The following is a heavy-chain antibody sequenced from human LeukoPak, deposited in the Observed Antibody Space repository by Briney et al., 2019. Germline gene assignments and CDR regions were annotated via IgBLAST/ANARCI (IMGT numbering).Heavy chain of an antibody. CDR1: GFTLRNYA. J-gene: IGHJ4*02. V-gene: IGHV3-23*01. CDR3: AQDQGIDYGDQLHY. Sequence: GGSLSLSCAASGFTLRNYAMTWVRQSPGKGVEGVSGMSGGSGRTYYGHPWKGRFTISRDNSKNPMYLQMTNLSAEDTAVYYCAQDQGIDYGDQLHYWGQGTLVTVSS. D-gene: IGHD4/OR15-4a*01. CDR2: MSGGSGRT.